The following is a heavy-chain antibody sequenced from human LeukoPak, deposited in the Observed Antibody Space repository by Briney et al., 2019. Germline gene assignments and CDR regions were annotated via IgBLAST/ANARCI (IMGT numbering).Heavy chain of an antibody. CDR2: ISGSGGST. Sequence: GGSLRLSCAASGFTFSSYAMSWVRQAPGKGLEWVSAISGSGGSTYYADSVKGRFTISRDNSKNTLYLQMNSPRAEDTAVYYCASRDTAMVAFDYWGQGTLVTVSS. J-gene: IGHJ4*02. CDR1: GFTFSSYA. CDR3: ASRDTAMVAFDY. V-gene: IGHV3-23*01. D-gene: IGHD5-18*01.